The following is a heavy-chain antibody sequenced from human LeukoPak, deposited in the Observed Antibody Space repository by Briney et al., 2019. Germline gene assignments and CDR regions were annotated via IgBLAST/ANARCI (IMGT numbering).Heavy chain of an antibody. J-gene: IGHJ4*02. CDR1: GFTFSRFE. V-gene: IGHV3-48*03. D-gene: IGHD6-13*01. CDR2: ISSSGSTI. Sequence: PGGSLRLSCAASGFTFSRFEMNWVRQAPGKGLEWVSYISSSGSTIYYADSVKGRFTISRDNAKNSLYLQMNSLRTEDTAVYYCARGNPSSGWWIHDYWGQGTLVTVSS. CDR3: ARGNPSSGWWIHDY.